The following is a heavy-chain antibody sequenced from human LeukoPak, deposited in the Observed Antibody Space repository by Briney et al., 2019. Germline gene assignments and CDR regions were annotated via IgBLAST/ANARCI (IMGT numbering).Heavy chain of an antibody. D-gene: IGHD3-22*01. CDR2: IIPILGIA. Sequence: ASVKVSCKASGGTFSSYAISWVRQAPGQGLEWMGRIIPILGIANYAQKFQGRVTITADKSTSTAYMELSSLRSEDTAVYYCAREGENYYDSSGYWSGIPWFDPWGQGTLVTVSS. CDR1: GGTFSSYA. V-gene: IGHV1-69*04. J-gene: IGHJ5*02. CDR3: AREGENYYDSSGYWSGIPWFDP.